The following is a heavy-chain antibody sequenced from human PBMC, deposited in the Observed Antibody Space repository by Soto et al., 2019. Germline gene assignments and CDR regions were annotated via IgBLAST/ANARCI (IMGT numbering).Heavy chain of an antibody. CDR1: GFTFSSYC. V-gene: IGHV3-30*18. Sequence: GGSLRLSCAASGFTFSSYCIHWVRQAPGKGPEWVAVISYDGSNKYYADSVKGRFTISRDNSKKTLYLQMNSLRAEDTAVYYCAKDCTDCYTSLSASYWGQGTPVTVSS. CDR3: AKDCTDCYTSLSASY. J-gene: IGHJ4*02. D-gene: IGHD2-21*01. CDR2: ISYDGSNK.